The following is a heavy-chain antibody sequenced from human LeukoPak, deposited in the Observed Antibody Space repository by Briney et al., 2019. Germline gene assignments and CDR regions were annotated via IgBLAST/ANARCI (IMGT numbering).Heavy chain of an antibody. J-gene: IGHJ4*02. CDR2: ISYGGSNK. D-gene: IGHD1-26*01. CDR3: AREGGSYQEFDY. CDR1: GFTFSSYA. Sequence: GGSLRLSCAASGFTFSSYAMHWVRQAPGKGLEWVAVISYGGSNKYYADSVKGRFTISRDNSKNTLYLQMNSLRAEDTAVYYCAREGGSYQEFDYWGQGTLVTVSS. V-gene: IGHV3-30-3*01.